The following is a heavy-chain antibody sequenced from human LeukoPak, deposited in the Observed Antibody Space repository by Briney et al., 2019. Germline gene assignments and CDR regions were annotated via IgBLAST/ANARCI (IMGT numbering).Heavy chain of an antibody. V-gene: IGHV4-38-2*02. CDR1: GGSFSTYY. CDR3: TRELAGTTVED. D-gene: IGHD1-1*01. J-gene: IGHJ4*02. Sequence: PSETLSLTCTVSGGSFSTYYWGWIRQTPGKGLEWIGSVYHSGTTYHNPSLKSRVTMSVDTSKNQFTLTLTSVTAADTALYYCTRELAGTTVEDWGQGTLVTVSS. CDR2: VYHSGTT.